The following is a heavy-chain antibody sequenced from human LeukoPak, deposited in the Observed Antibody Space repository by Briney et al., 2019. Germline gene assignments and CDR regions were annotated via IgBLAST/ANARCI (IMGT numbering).Heavy chain of an antibody. CDR2: IYYSGST. J-gene: IGHJ1*01. CDR1: GGSISSYY. Sequence: SETLSLTCTVSGGSISSYYWSWIRQPPGKGLEWIGYIYYSGSTNYNPSLKSRVTISLDTSKNQFSLKLSSVTAADTAVYYCARDAGAEYFQHWGQGTLVTVSS. V-gene: IGHV4-59*08. CDR3: ARDAGAEYFQH.